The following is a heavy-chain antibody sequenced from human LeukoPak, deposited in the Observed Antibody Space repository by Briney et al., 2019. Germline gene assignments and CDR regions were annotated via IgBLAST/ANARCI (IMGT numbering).Heavy chain of an antibody. CDR1: GFTFSSYA. J-gene: IGHJ3*02. V-gene: IGHV3-23*01. D-gene: IGHD2-15*01. CDR2: ISGSGGST. CDR3: AKVRTIVVVVAVTPGAFDI. Sequence: AGGSLRLSCAASGFTFSSYAMSWVRQAPGKGLEWVSAISGSGGSTYYADSVKGRFTISRDNSKNTLYLQMNSLRAEDTAVYYCAKVRTIVVVVAVTPGAFDIWGQGTMVTVSS.